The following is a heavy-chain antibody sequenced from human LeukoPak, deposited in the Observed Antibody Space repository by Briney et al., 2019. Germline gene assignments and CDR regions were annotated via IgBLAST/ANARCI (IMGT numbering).Heavy chain of an antibody. V-gene: IGHV4-4*09. Sequence: KSSETLSLTCSVSGGSISSYIWSWIRQPPGKGLEWIGYIYTSGSTDYNPSLKSRVTISVDRSKNQFSLKLNSVTAADTAFYYCAKQPGTGGINLWGQGTLVTVSS. CDR3: AKQPGTGGINL. D-gene: IGHD3-16*01. CDR2: IYTSGST. CDR1: GGSISSYI. J-gene: IGHJ4*02.